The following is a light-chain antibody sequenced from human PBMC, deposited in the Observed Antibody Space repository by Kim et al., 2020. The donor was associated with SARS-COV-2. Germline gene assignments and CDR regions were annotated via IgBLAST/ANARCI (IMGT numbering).Light chain of an antibody. CDR2: TNN. Sequence: QRVFISCSGSTSNIETNTVNWYQQLPGAAPKLLIQTNNQRPSGVPDRFSGSRFGTSASLTISGLQSEDEAEYFCAAWDDSPDGYVVFGGGTQLTVL. CDR3: AAWDDSPDGYVV. CDR1: TSNIETNT. J-gene: IGLJ2*01. V-gene: IGLV1-44*01.